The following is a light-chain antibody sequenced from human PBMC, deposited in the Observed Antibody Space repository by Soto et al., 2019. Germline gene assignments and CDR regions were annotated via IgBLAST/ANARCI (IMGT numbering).Light chain of an antibody. CDR3: AVWDDSLSRYV. Sequence: QPVLTQPPSASGTPGQRVTISCSGSSSNIGFNTVSWYQQLPGTAPRLVIYYNDQRPSGFPDRFSGSKSGTSASLAISGLQPEDEADYYCAVWDDSLSRYVFATGTKVTVL. CDR1: SSNIGFNT. V-gene: IGLV1-44*01. J-gene: IGLJ1*01. CDR2: YND.